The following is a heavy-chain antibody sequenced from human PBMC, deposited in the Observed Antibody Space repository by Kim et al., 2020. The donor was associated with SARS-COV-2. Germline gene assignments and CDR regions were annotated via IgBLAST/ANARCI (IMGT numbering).Heavy chain of an antibody. J-gene: IGHJ4*02. V-gene: IGHV1-3*01. D-gene: IGHD2-2*01. CDR1: GYTFTSYA. CDR2: INAGNGNT. Sequence: ASVKVSCKASGYTFTSYAMHWVRQAPGQRLEWMGWINAGNGNTKYSQKFQGRVTITRDTSASTAYMELSSLRSEDTAVYYCARDSKKIVVAYYWGQGTLVTVSS. CDR3: ARDSKKIVVAYY.